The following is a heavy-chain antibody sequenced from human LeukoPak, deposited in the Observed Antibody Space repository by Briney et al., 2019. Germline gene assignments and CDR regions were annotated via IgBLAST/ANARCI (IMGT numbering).Heavy chain of an antibody. CDR2: IYTSGST. V-gene: IGHV4-4*09. Sequence: SSETLSLTCTVSGGSISSYYWSWIRQPPGKGLEWIGYIYTSGSTNYNPSLKSRVTISVDTSKNQFSLKLSSVTAADTAVYYCARQRRGYYYYYMDVWGKGTTVTVSS. J-gene: IGHJ6*03. CDR1: GGSISSYY. D-gene: IGHD5-24*01. CDR3: ARQRRGYYYYYMDV.